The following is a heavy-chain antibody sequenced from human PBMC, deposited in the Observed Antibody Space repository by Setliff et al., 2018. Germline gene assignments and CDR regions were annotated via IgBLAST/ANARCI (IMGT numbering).Heavy chain of an antibody. D-gene: IGHD2-15*01. CDR1: GGTFGDYG. Sequence: ASVKVSCKASGGTFGDYGITWVRQAPGQRLQWMGWMNPTSGNTVYAQKFQGRATMTRNTSISTAYMELSSLRSEDTAVYYCARGAPGRYCSGGSCSYFDYWGQGILVTVSS. V-gene: IGHV1-8*02. J-gene: IGHJ4*02. CDR2: MNPTSGNT. CDR3: ARGAPGRYCSGGSCSYFDY.